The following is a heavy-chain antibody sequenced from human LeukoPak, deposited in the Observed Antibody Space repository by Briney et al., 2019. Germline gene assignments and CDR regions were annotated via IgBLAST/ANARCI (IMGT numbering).Heavy chain of an antibody. J-gene: IGHJ4*02. CDR2: ITWNSDNI. Sequence: GRSLRLSCAASGFTFDDYAMHWVRQAPGKGLEWVSGITWNSDNIDYADSVKGRFTISRDNAKNSLYLQMNSLRAEDTAVYYCARDRFTAIDYWGQGTLVTVSS. D-gene: IGHD5-18*01. CDR3: ARDRFTAIDY. V-gene: IGHV3-9*01. CDR1: GFTFDDYA.